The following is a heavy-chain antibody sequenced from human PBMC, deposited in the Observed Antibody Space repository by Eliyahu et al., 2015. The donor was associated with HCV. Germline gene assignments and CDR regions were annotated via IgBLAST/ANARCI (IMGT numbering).Heavy chain of an antibody. D-gene: IGHD3-22*01. Sequence: EVQLVESGGGLVQPGASLKLSCAASGXTFSGSTMHWVRQASGQGLEWIGRVRGKTYSYATAYAASVRGRFTISRDDSKNTAYLQMNSLRTEDTAVYYCTRTSDSRLDYWGQGTLVTVSS. J-gene: IGHJ4*02. V-gene: IGHV3-73*02. CDR1: GXTFSGST. CDR2: VRGKTYSYAT. CDR3: TRTSDSRLDY.